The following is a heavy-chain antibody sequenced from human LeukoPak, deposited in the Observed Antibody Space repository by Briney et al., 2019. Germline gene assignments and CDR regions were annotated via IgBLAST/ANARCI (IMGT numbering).Heavy chain of an antibody. D-gene: IGHD1-14*01. CDR1: GYTFTGYF. CDR2: INPNSVGT. CDR3: ARSSGRSPNREYMDV. J-gene: IGHJ6*03. Sequence: ASVKVSCKASGYTFTGYFMHWVRQAPGQGLEWMGWINPNSVGTNYAQKFQGRVTMTRDTSISTAYMELSRLRSDDTAVYYCARSSGRSPNREYMDVWGKGTTVTVSS. V-gene: IGHV1-2*02.